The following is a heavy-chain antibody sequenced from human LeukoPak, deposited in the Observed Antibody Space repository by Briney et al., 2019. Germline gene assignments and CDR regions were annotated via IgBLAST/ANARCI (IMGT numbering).Heavy chain of an antibody. D-gene: IGHD2-2*01. Sequence: GGSLRLSCAASGFTFDDYAMHWVWQAPGKGLEWVSGISWNSGSIGYADSVKGRFTISRDNAKNSLYLQMNSLRAEDTALYYCAKDSRAMYGMDVWGQGTTVTVSS. J-gene: IGHJ6*02. CDR3: AKDSRAMYGMDV. CDR1: GFTFDDYA. V-gene: IGHV3-9*01. CDR2: ISWNSGSI.